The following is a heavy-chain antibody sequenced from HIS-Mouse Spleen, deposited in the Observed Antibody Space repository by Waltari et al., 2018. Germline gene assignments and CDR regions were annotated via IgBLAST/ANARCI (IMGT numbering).Heavy chain of an antibody. CDR2: IKHSGST. Sequence: QVQLQQWGAGLLKPSETLSLTCAVYGGSFSGYYWSWIRQPPGKGLEWIGEIKHSGSTNYNPSLKSRVTISVDTSKNQFSLKLSSVTAADTAVYYCARGLAARFDYWGQGTLVTVSS. D-gene: IGHD6-6*01. CDR3: ARGLAARFDY. CDR1: GGSFSGYY. J-gene: IGHJ4*02. V-gene: IGHV4-34*01.